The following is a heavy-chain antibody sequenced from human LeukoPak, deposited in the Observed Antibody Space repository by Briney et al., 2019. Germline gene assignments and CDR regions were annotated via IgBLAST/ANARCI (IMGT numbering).Heavy chain of an antibody. Sequence: GGSLRLSRAASGFTVSSNYMSWVRQAPGKGLEWVSLISSVGSTYCADSVKGRFTISRDNSKNTLYLQMNSLRAEDTAVYYCARDQYSSNWYVHHWGQGTLVTVS. CDR1: GFTVSSNY. D-gene: IGHD6-19*01. CDR2: ISSVGST. J-gene: IGHJ1*01. CDR3: ARDQYSSNWYVHH. V-gene: IGHV3-53*01.